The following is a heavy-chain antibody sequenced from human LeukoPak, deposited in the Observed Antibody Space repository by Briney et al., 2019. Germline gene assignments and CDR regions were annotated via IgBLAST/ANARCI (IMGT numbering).Heavy chain of an antibody. Sequence: SETLSLTCTVSGGSISSGDYYWSWIRQPPGKGLEWIGYIYYSGSTYYNPSLKSRVTISVDTSKNQFSLKLSSVTAADTAVYYCARVLTDRDDYFYMDVWGKGTTVTVSS. J-gene: IGHJ6*03. CDR2: IYYSGST. V-gene: IGHV4-30-4*01. CDR3: ARVLTDRDDYFYMDV. CDR1: GGSISSGDYY. D-gene: IGHD5-24*01.